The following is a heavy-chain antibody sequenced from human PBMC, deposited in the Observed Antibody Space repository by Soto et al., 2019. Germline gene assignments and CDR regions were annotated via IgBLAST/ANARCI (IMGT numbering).Heavy chain of an antibody. CDR3: ARRSEATAGIAVACRFDY. D-gene: IGHD6-19*01. CDR1: GYSFTSYW. J-gene: IGHJ4*02. Sequence: GESLKISCKGSGYSFTSYWIGWVRQMPGKGLEWMGIIYPGDSDTRYSPSFQGQVTISADKSISTAYLQWSSLKASDTAMYYCARRSEATAGIAVACRFDYWGQGTLVTVSS. V-gene: IGHV5-51*01. CDR2: IYPGDSDT.